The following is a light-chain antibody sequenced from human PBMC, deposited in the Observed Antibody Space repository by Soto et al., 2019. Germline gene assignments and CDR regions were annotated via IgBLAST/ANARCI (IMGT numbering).Light chain of an antibody. CDR1: SSEFGTYSV. Sequence: QSALTQSASVSGSPGQSITISCSGTSSEFGTYSVVSWYQQHPGKAPKLLIYEGTKRPSGVSNRFSASESGNTASLTISGLQAEDEAVYYCHSYARSTLVFGGGTKLTVL. CDR3: HSYARSTLV. V-gene: IGLV2-23*01. CDR2: EGT. J-gene: IGLJ3*02.